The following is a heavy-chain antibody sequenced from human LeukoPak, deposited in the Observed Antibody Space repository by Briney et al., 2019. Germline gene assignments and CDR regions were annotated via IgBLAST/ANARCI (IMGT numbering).Heavy chain of an antibody. D-gene: IGHD2-15*01. CDR3: ASHPLLRYFDY. CDR1: GGSISSSSYY. CDR2: IYYSGST. V-gene: IGHV4-39*07. J-gene: IGHJ4*02. Sequence: PSETLSLTCTVSGGSISSSSYYWGWIRQPPGKGLEWIGSIYYSGSTYYNPSLKSRVTISVDTSKNQFSLKLSSVTAADTAVYYCASHPLLRYFDYWGQGTLVTVSS.